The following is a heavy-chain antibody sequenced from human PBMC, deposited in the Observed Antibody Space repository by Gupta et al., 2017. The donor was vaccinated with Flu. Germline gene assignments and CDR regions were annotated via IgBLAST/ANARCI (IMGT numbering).Heavy chain of an antibody. Sequence: QVQLVESGGGVVQPGRSLRLSCAASGFTFSSYGMHWVRQAPGKGLEWVAVISYDGSNKYYADSVKGRFTISRDNSKNTLYLQMNSLRAEDTAVYYCAKSEAFDIWCQGPMVTVSS. CDR1: GFTFSSYG. V-gene: IGHV3-30*18. CDR2: ISYDGSNK. CDR3: AKSEAFDI. J-gene: IGHJ3*02.